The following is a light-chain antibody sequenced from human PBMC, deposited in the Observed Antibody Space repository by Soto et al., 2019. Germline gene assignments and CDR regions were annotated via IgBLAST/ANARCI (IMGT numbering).Light chain of an antibody. V-gene: IGKV1-27*01. CDR1: KGISNY. CDR2: GAS. Sequence: EIQMTQSPSSRSASVGDRVTIPCRAIKGISNYLACYQQKPGKVTKLLIYGASTLQSGVPSRLSGSGSGTDFTIIINRLQPEDVATYYCQKYDSAPWTFGQGTEVEI. CDR3: QKYDSAPWT. J-gene: IGKJ1*01.